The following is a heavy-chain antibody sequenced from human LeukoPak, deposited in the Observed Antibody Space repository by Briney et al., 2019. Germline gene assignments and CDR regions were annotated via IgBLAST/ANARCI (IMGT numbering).Heavy chain of an antibody. Sequence: SETLSLTCTVSGGSISSYYWSWIRQPPGKGLEWIGYIYYSGSTNYNPSLKSRVTISVDTSKNQFSLKLSSVTAADTAVYYCARYVVVTAIGYFDLWGRGTLVTVFS. D-gene: IGHD2-21*02. CDR2: IYYSGST. CDR1: GGSISSYY. V-gene: IGHV4-59*01. J-gene: IGHJ2*01. CDR3: ARYVVVTAIGYFDL.